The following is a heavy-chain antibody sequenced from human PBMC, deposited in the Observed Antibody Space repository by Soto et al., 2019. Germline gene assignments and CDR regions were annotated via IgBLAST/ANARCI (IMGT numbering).Heavy chain of an antibody. CDR3: ATSERLDYDFWSGYYRLDY. CDR2: ISTYNGNT. CDR1: GYTFTSYG. V-gene: IGHV1-18*01. J-gene: IGHJ4*02. Sequence: GASVKVSCKASGYTFTSYGISWVRQAPGQGLEWMGWISTYNGNTNFTQKLQGRVTMTADTSTDTAYMELSSLRSEDTAVYYCATSERLDYDFWSGYYRLDYWGQGTLVTVSS. D-gene: IGHD3-3*01.